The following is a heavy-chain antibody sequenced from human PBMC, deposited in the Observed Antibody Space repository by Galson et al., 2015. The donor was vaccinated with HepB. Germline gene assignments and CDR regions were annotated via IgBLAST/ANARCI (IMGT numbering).Heavy chain of an antibody. Sequence: SVKVSCKASGYTFTDYYMLWVRQAPGQGLEWMGRINPNSGGTNYAQTFQGRVTMTSDTSITTAYMELSRLRSDDTAVYYCARVTLRPPRGSGYYFYYMDVWGKGTTVTVSS. CDR1: GYTFTDYY. J-gene: IGHJ6*03. V-gene: IGHV1-2*06. CDR2: INPNSGGT. CDR3: ARVTLRPPRGSGYYFYYMDV. D-gene: IGHD4-17*01.